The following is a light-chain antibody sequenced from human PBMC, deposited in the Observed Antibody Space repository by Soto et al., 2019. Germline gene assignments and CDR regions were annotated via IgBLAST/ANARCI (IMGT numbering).Light chain of an antibody. CDR2: GAS. Sequence: LAKSAGTMGSCPRDETTVSXXASQSVSSSYLAWYQQKPGQAPRLLIYGASIRATGIPDRFSDTGSRTDFTLTISRLVPEDFAVYYCQQYAIWLLTFFGVTKV. CDR1: QSVSSSY. CDR3: QQYAIWLLT. J-gene: IGKJ4*01. V-gene: IGKV3-20*01.